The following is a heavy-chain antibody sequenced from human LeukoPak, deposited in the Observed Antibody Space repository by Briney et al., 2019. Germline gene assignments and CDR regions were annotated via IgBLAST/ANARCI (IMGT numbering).Heavy chain of an antibody. J-gene: IGHJ4*02. CDR3: ARAGRIAARPSPLYFGY. Sequence: ASVKVSFKASGYTFTSYGISWVRQAPGQGLEWMGWISAYNGNTNYAQKLQGRVTMTTDTSTSTAYMELRSLRSDDTAVYYCARAGRIAARPSPLYFGYWGQGTLVTVSS. CDR1: GYTFTSYG. CDR2: ISAYNGNT. D-gene: IGHD6-6*01. V-gene: IGHV1-18*01.